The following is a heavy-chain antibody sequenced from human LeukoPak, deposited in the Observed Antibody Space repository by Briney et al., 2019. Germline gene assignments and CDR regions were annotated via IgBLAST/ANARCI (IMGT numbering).Heavy chain of an antibody. V-gene: IGHV4-59*08. CDR2: IYYSGST. J-gene: IGHJ1*01. CDR3: ARNNWNYFLP. CDR1: GGSFSGYY. Sequence: SETLSLTCAVYGGSFSGYYWSWIRLPSGKGLEWIGYIYYSGSTNYNPSLKSRVTISVDTSKNQFSLKLSSVTAADTAVYYCARNNWNYFLPWGQGTLVTVSS. D-gene: IGHD1-20*01.